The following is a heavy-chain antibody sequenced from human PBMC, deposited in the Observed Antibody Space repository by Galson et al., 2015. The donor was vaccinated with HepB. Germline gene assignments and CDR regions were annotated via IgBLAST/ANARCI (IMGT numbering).Heavy chain of an antibody. CDR3: AKVVLRSGWYDANWFDS. D-gene: IGHD6-19*01. CDR1: GFTFSSYA. CDR2: IRGSGGST. V-gene: IGHV3-23*01. J-gene: IGHJ5*01. Sequence: SLRLSCAASGFTFSSYAMSWVRQAPGKGLEWVSAIRGSGGSTYYADSVKGRFTISRDNSKNTLYLQMNSLRAEDTAVYYCAKVVLRSGWYDANWFDSWGQGTLVTVSS.